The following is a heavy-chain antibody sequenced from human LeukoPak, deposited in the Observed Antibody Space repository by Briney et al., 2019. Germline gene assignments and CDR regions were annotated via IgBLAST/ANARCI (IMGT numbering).Heavy chain of an antibody. D-gene: IGHD1-7*01. CDR3: ARRGYNWNSHYYMDV. CDR1: GYSFTSYW. J-gene: IGHJ6*03. V-gene: IGHV5-51*01. Sequence: PGESLKISCKGSGYSFTSYWIGWVRQMPGKGLEWMGIIYPGDSDTGYSPAFQGQVTISADKSISTAYLQWSSLKASDTAMYYCARRGYNWNSHYYMDVWGKGTTVTVSS. CDR2: IYPGDSDT.